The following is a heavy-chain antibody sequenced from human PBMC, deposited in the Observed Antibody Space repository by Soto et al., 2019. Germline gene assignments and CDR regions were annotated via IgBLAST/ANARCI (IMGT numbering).Heavy chain of an antibody. Sequence: QVQLVESGGGVVQPGWSLRLSCAASGFTFSTYALYWVRQAPGKGLEWVAVISYDGNNKYYAESVKGRFTISRDISKNALDLQMNSAGDEDTAVYYCARAGCDGGTCFTLVGLRYGMDVWGQGTTVTVSS. D-gene: IGHD2-15*01. J-gene: IGHJ6*02. CDR3: ARAGCDGGTCFTLVGLRYGMDV. CDR2: ISYDGNNK. CDR1: GFTFSTYA. V-gene: IGHV3-30-3*01.